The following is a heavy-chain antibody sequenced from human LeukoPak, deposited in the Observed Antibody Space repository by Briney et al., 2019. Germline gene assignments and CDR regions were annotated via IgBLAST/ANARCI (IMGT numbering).Heavy chain of an antibody. CDR1: GFSFGSYA. D-gene: IGHD5-24*01. CDR2: LSGRGGST. Sequence: GGSLRLSCAASGFSFGSYAMSWVRQAPGKGLEWVSALSGRGGSTYYADSVKGRFTISRDNSKNTLYLQMNSLRAEDTAVYYCAKEEDGYNSDYWGQGTLVTVSS. CDR3: AKEEDGYNSDY. J-gene: IGHJ4*02. V-gene: IGHV3-23*01.